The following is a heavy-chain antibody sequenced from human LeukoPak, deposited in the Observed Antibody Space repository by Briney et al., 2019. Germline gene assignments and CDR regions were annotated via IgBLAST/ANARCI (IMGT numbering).Heavy chain of an antibody. CDR1: GFTVSSNS. CDR3: AKAPLRFLEWIYFDY. CDR2: IYSDNT. J-gene: IGHJ4*02. D-gene: IGHD3-3*01. V-gene: IGHV3-53*01. Sequence: GGSLRLSCTVSGFTVSSNSMSWVRQAPGKGLEWVSFIYSDNTHYSDSVKGRFTISRDNSKNTLYLQMNSLRAEDTAVYYCAKAPLRFLEWIYFDYWGQGTLVTVSS.